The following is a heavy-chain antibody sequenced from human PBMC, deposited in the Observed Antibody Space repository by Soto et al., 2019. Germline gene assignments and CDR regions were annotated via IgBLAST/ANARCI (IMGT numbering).Heavy chain of an antibody. CDR3: AVGPDIVVVPAAAHFDY. CDR2: IIPIFGTA. D-gene: IGHD2-2*01. Sequence: ASVKVSCKASGGTFSSYAISWVRQAPGQGLEWMGGIIPIFGTANYAQKFQGRVTITADESTSTAYMELSSLRSEDTAVYYCAVGPDIVVVPAAAHFDYWGQGTLVTVSS. J-gene: IGHJ4*02. CDR1: GGTFSSYA. V-gene: IGHV1-69*13.